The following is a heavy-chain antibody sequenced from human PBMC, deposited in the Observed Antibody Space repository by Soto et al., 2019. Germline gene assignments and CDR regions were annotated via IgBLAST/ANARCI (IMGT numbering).Heavy chain of an antibody. CDR2: IIPIFGTA. V-gene: IGHV1-69*13. J-gene: IGHJ5*02. Sequence: GASVKVSCKASGGTFSSYAISWVRQAPGQGLEWMGGIIPIFGTANYAQKFQGRVTITADESTSTAYMELSSLRSEDTAVYYCARSNLLWFGESPTYNWFDPWGQGTLVTVSS. CDR3: ARSNLLWFGESPTYNWFDP. CDR1: GGTFSSYA. D-gene: IGHD3-10*01.